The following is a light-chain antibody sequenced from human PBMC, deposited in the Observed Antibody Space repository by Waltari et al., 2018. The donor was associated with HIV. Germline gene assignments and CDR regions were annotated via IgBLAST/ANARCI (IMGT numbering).Light chain of an antibody. Sequence: CKSSQTILYNSNNKSYLAWYQQRPGQPPKLLIYWASTRESGVPDRFSGSGSGTDFTLTISSLQAEDVAVYYCQQYYSTPLTFGGGTRWRSN. CDR3: QQYYSTPLT. V-gene: IGKV4-1*01. J-gene: IGKJ4*01. CDR2: WAS. CDR1: QTILYNSNNKSY.